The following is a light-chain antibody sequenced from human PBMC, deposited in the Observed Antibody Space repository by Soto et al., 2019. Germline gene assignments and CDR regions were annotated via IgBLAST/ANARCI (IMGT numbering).Light chain of an antibody. J-gene: IGLJ3*02. CDR1: SSNIGSNI. CDR2: DAN. CDR3: ATWDDSLNGRV. V-gene: IGLV1-44*01. Sequence: QSVLTQPPSASGTPGQRVTISCSGSSSNIGSNIVNWYHQLPGTAPKLLISDANQRSSGVPDRLSGSKSGTSASLAISGLQSEDEAVYYCATWDDSLNGRVFGGGTKLTVL.